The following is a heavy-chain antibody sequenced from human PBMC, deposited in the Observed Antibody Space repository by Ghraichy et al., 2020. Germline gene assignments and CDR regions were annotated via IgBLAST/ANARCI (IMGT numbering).Heavy chain of an antibody. V-gene: IGHV4-59*01. J-gene: IGHJ4*02. CDR1: GDSISNYY. CDR3: ASIYDYSNHYLDN. CDR2: ISYSGST. Sequence: SETLSLTCSVSGDSISNYYWSWIRQPPGKGLEWIGYISYSGSTNYNPSLKSRVTISVDKSRNQFSLKLTSVTAADTAVYYCASIYDYSNHYLDNWGQGTLVPVSS. D-gene: IGHD4-11*01.